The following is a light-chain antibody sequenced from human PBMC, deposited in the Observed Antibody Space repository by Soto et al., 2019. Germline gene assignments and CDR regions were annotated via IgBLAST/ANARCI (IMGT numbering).Light chain of an antibody. J-gene: IGKJ4*01. CDR3: QQSYSTPNT. CDR2: AAS. Sequence: DIQMTQSPSSLSASVGDRVTITCRASQSISSYLNWYQQKPGKAPKLLIYAASSLQSGVPSRFSGSGSGTDFTRTISSLQPEDVATYYCQQSYSTPNTFGGGTKVEIK. CDR1: QSISSY. V-gene: IGKV1-39*01.